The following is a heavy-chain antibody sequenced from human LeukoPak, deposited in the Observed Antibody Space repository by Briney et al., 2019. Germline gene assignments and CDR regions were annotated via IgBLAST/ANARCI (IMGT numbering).Heavy chain of an antibody. CDR2: IYYSGSS. CDR1: GGSISRNY. CDR3: ARAQYSSDWSWFDA. V-gene: IGHV4-59*01. J-gene: IGHJ5*02. Sequence: SETLSLTCTVSGGSISRNYWNWIRQPPGKGLEWIGSIYYSGSSDYNPSFKSRVTISVDTSKNHFSLKVSSVTAADTAVYYCARAQYSSDWSWFDAWGQGTLVTVSS. D-gene: IGHD6-19*01.